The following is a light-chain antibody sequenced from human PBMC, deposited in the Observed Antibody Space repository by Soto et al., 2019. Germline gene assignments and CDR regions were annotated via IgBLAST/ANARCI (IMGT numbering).Light chain of an antibody. CDR3: ATWDDSLDGWV. Sequence: QSVLTQPPSASGTPGQRVTISCSGSRSNIGNNPVNWYQQLPGTAPKLLTYSNNQRPSGVPDRFSGSKSGTSASLAISGLQSEDEADYYCATWDDSLDGWVFGGGTKLTVL. CDR1: RSNIGNNP. V-gene: IGLV1-44*01. J-gene: IGLJ3*02. CDR2: SNN.